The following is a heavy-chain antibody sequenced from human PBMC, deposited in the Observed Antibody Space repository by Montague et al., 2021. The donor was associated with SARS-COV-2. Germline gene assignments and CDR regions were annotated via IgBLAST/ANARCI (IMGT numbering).Heavy chain of an antibody. CDR1: GLIVASNY. V-gene: IGHV3-66*02. J-gene: IGHJ4*02. CDR2: MYSGGTT. CDR3: AGGASGYDRVFDF. Sequence: SLRLSCATPGLIVASNYMSWVRQAPGKGLEWVSIMYSGGTTYYADSVKGRFTISRDNSKNTLYLQMNSLGPEDTAVYYCAGGASGYDRVFDFWGQGTLVTVSS. D-gene: IGHD5-12*01.